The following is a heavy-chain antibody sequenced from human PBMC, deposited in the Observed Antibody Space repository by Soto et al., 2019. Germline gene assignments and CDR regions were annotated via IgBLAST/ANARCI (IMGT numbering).Heavy chain of an antibody. CDR3: ARVPRIAAAGPHDY. CDR2: IIPIFGTA. D-gene: IGHD6-13*01. J-gene: IGHJ4*02. V-gene: IGHV1-69*13. CDR1: GGTFSSYA. Sequence: GASVKVSCKASGGTFSSYAISWVRQAPGQGLEWMGGIIPIFGTANYAQKFQGRVTITADESTSTAYMELSSLRSEDTAVYYCARVPRIAAAGPHDYWGQGTLVTVSS.